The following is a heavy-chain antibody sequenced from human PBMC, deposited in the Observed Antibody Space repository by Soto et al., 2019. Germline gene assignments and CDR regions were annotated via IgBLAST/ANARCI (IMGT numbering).Heavy chain of an antibody. CDR2: ISSSSSYI. J-gene: IGHJ4*02. Sequence: EVQLVESGGGLVKPGGSLRLSCAASGFTFSSYSMNWVRQAPGKGLEWVSSISSSSSYIYYADSVKGRFTISRDNAKNSLYLQMNSLRAEDTAVYYCARCVRGSYGYAGFDYWGQGTLVTVSS. D-gene: IGHD5-18*01. V-gene: IGHV3-21*01. CDR1: GFTFSSYS. CDR3: ARCVRGSYGYAGFDY.